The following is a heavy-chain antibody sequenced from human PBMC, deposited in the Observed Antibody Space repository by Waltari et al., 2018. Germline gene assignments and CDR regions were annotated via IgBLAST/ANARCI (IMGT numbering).Heavy chain of an antibody. J-gene: IGHJ4*02. D-gene: IGHD1-1*01. Sequence: EVQLVESGGGLVQPGGSLRLSCAASGLTFRSYWMSWVRQAPVKGLEWVAGIKEDGSETYYVDSVKGRFTISRDNAKNSLYLHMNSLRVEDTAVYYCASHGPWTFNYWGQGTLVTVSS. CDR1: GLTFRSYW. CDR3: ASHGPWTFNY. CDR2: IKEDGSET. V-gene: IGHV3-7*02.